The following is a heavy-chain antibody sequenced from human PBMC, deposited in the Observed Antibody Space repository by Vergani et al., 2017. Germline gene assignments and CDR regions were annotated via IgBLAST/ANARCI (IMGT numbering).Heavy chain of an antibody. CDR2: ISYDGSNK. CDR1: GFTFSSYG. V-gene: IGHV3-30*18. D-gene: IGHD4-17*01. CDR3: AKEFYGDYSNWFDP. J-gene: IGHJ5*02. Sequence: QVQLVESGGGVVQPGRSLRLSCAASGFTFSSYGMHWVRQAPGKGLEWVAVISYDGSNKYYADSVKGRFTISRDNCKNTLYLQMNSLRAEDTAVYYCAKEFYGDYSNWFDPWGQGTLVTVSS.